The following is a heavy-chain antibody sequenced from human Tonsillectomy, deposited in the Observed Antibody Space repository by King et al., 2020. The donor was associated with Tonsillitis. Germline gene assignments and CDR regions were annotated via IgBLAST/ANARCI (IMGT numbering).Heavy chain of an antibody. CDR3: ATEIGDY. D-gene: IGHD3-22*01. V-gene: IGHV3-48*01. J-gene: IGHJ4*02. Sequence: VQLVESGGGLVQPGGSLRLSCAASGFIFSNYSMNWVRQAPGKGLEWVSYIISSGSTMYYADSVKGRFTISRDNAKNSLYLQMNSLRAEDTAVYYCATEIGDYWGQGTLVTVSS. CDR1: GFIFSNYS. CDR2: IISSGSTM.